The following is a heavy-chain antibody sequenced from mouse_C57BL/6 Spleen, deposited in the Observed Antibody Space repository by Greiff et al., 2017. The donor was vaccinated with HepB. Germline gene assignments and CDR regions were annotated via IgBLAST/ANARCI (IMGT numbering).Heavy chain of an antibody. CDR2: ISSGGSYT. J-gene: IGHJ2*01. CDR3: AKLRSTTLDY. V-gene: IGHV5-6*01. Sequence: EVQLVESGGDLVKPGGSLKLSCAASGFTFSSYGMSWVRQTPDKRLEWVATISSGGSYTYYPDSVKGRFTISRDTAKNTLYLQMSSLNSENTAMYYCAKLRSTTLDYWGQGTTLTVSS. D-gene: IGHD2-14*01. CDR1: GFTFSSYG.